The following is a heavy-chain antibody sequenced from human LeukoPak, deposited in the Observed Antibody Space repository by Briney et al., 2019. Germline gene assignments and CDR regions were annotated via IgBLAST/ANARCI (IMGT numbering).Heavy chain of an antibody. CDR3: AKDHYGYCSSTSCRGSSSWALFDY. CDR1: GFTFSSYG. J-gene: IGHJ4*02. Sequence: PGGSLRLSCAASGFTFSSYGMHWVRQAPGKGLEWVAVISYDGSNKYYADSVKGRFTISRDNSENTLYLQMNSLRAEDTAVYYCAKDHYGYCSSTSCRGSSSWALFDYWGQGTLVTVSS. V-gene: IGHV3-30*18. D-gene: IGHD2-2*01. CDR2: ISYDGSNK.